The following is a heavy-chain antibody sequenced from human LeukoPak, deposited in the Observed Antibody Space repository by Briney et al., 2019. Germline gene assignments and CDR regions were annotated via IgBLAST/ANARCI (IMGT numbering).Heavy chain of an antibody. CDR2: IIPIFGTA. J-gene: IGHJ4*02. CDR3: AKSESGYNDYVSGGFDY. CDR1: GGTFISYA. Sequence: VKVSCKASGGTFISYAISWVRQAPGQGLEWMGGIIPIFGTANYAQKFQGRVTITADESTSTAYMEVSSLRSEDTAVYYCAKSESGYNDYVSGGFDYWGQGTLVTVSS. V-gene: IGHV1-69*01. D-gene: IGHD5-12*01.